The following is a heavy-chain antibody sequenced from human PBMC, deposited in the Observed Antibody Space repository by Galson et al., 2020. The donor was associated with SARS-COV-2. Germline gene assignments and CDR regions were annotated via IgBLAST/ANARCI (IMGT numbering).Heavy chain of an antibody. CDR2: TFYTGSA. CDR1: GDSITSSSYY. CDR3: ARPNDDGDYERNWYFDL. D-gene: IGHD4-17*01. V-gene: IGHV4-39*02. J-gene: IGHJ2*01. Sequence: SETLSLTCAVSGDSITSSSYYWGWIRQPPGRGLEWIGSTFYTGSAYYNPSLRSRVSMSVDSSKNHFSLKLTSVTASDTAVYYCARPNDDGDYERNWYFDLWGLGTLVIVSS.